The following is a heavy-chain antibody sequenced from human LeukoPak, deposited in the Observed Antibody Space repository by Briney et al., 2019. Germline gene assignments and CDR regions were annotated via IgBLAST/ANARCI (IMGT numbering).Heavy chain of an antibody. D-gene: IGHD6-13*01. CDR3: ARHARSSSHPSNWFDP. CDR1: GGSISSYY. Sequence: PSETLSLTCTVSGGSISSYYWSWIRQPPGKGLEWVGYIYYSGSTYYNPSLKSRVTISVDTSKNQFSLKLSSVTAADTTVYYCARHARSSSHPSNWFDPWGQGTLVTVSS. J-gene: IGHJ5*02. CDR2: IYYSGST. V-gene: IGHV4-59*08.